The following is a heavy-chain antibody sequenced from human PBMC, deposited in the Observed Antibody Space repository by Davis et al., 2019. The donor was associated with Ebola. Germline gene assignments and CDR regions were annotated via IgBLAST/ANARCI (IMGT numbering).Heavy chain of an antibody. J-gene: IGHJ6*02. CDR3: ARDGVEGFGELLYYYYYGMDV. Sequence: GESLKISCVASGFTFSSYTMNWVRQAPGKGLEWLSYISSSSLTTYSADSVKGRFTVSRDNAKNSLYLQMNSLRDEDTAVYYCARDGVEGFGELLYYYYYGMDVWGQGTTVTVSS. CDR1: GFTFSSYT. CDR2: ISSSSLTT. D-gene: IGHD3-10*01. V-gene: IGHV3-48*02.